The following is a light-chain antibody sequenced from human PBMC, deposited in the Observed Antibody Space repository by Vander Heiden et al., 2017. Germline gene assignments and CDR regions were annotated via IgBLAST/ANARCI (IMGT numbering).Light chain of an antibody. V-gene: IGKV4-1*01. CDR3: QQFFSSPLT. J-gene: IGKJ4*01. CDR2: WAS. Sequence: EIVMTQSPASLAVCLGERATFNCKSSQSLLCGTNNKNNLTWYQQKPGQPPKLLISWASTREAGVPDRFSASGSGTDFTLTISSLQAEDVAVYFCQQFFSSPLTFGGGTKVEI. CDR1: QSLLCGTNNKNN.